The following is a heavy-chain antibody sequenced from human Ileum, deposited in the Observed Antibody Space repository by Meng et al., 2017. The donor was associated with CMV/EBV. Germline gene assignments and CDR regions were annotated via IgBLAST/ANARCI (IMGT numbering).Heavy chain of an antibody. CDR3: VRQVVAASFDY. J-gene: IGHJ4*02. CDR1: GGSITSVNPS. CDR2: IYYSGSP. V-gene: IGHV4-30-4*08. Sequence: HVRRPQSGPALVIPSRALPLTCTASGGSITSVNPSWSWIRQPPGRGLQWIGYIYYSGSPYYKPSLKSRVTISLDTSKNQFSLNLRSVTATDSAVYYCVRQVVAASFDYWGQGALVTVSS. D-gene: IGHD2-15*01.